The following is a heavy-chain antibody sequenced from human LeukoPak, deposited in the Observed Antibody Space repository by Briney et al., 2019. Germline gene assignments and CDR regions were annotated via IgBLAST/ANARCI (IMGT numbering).Heavy chain of an antibody. J-gene: IGHJ5*02. D-gene: IGHD3-3*01. V-gene: IGHV4-39*07. Sequence: SETLSLTCTVSGGSISSSSYYWGWIRQPPGKGLEWIGSIYYSGSTYYNPSLKSRVTISVDTSKNQFSLKLSSVTAADTVVYYCASPNYDFWSGYQGGWFDPWGQGTLVTVSS. CDR2: IYYSGST. CDR3: ASPNYDFWSGYQGGWFDP. CDR1: GGSISSSSYY.